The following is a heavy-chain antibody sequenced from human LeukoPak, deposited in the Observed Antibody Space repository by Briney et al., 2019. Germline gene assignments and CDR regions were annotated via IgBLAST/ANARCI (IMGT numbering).Heavy chain of an antibody. CDR3: ARGPTLYTSGWYPGFDY. D-gene: IGHD6-19*01. CDR2: IYYSGST. CDR1: GGSISSSSYY. Sequence: PSETLSLTCTVSGGSISSSSYYWGWIRQPPGKGLEWIGSIYYSGSTYYNPSLKSRVTISVDTSKNQFSLKLNSVTAADTAVYYCARGPTLYTSGWYPGFDYWGQGTLVTVSS. J-gene: IGHJ4*02. V-gene: IGHV4-39*07.